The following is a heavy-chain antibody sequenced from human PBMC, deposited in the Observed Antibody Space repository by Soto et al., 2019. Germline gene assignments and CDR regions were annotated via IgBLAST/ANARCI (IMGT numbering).Heavy chain of an antibody. D-gene: IGHD3-22*01. CDR1: GFTFSSYS. V-gene: IGHV3-48*01. CDR3: ARGGDDGYDSSGYYFKTNAFDI. CDR2: ISSSSSTI. J-gene: IGHJ3*02. Sequence: GGSLRLSCAASGFTFSSYSMNWVRQAPGKGLEWVSYISSSSSTIYYADSVKGRFTISRDNAKNSLYLQMNSLRAEDTAVYYCARGGDDGYDSSGYYFKTNAFDIWGQGTMVTVSS.